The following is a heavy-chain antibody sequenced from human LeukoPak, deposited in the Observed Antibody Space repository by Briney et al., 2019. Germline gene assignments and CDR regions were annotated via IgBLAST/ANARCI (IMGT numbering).Heavy chain of an antibody. J-gene: IGHJ3*02. Sequence: GGSLRLSCAASGFTFSSYGIHSVRQAPGKGLEWVSSISTSSSYIYYADSVKGRFTISRDNAKNSLYLQMNSLRAEDTAVYYCARDGHRGDAFDIWGQGTMVTVSS. CDR2: ISTSSSYI. CDR3: ARDGHRGDAFDI. CDR1: GFTFSSYG. V-gene: IGHV3-21*01.